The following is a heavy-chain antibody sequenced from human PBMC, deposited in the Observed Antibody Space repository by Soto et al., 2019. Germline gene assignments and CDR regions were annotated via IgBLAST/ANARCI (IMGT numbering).Heavy chain of an antibody. Sequence: QVQLVQSGAEVKKPGSSVKVSCKASGGTFSSYAISWVRQAPGQGLEWMGGIIPIFGTANYAQKFQGRVTITADESTSTAYMELSSVRSEDTAVYYCATYYYDSSGLGGGRDYYYGMDVWGQGTTVTVSS. CDR3: ATYYYDSSGLGGGRDYYYGMDV. V-gene: IGHV1-69*01. J-gene: IGHJ6*02. CDR2: IIPIFGTA. D-gene: IGHD3-22*01. CDR1: GGTFSSYA.